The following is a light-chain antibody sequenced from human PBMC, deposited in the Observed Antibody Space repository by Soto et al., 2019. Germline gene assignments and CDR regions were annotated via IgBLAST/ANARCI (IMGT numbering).Light chain of an antibody. V-gene: IGKV1-39*01. CDR2: AAS. CDR3: QQSYSSPMYT. CDR1: QNINRY. Sequence: DIPMTQSPSSLSASVGDRVIITCRASQNINRYLNWYQQKPGKAPKLLIYAASTLQSGVPSRFSGSGSGTDFTLTISSLQPEDFATYSCQQSYSSPMYTFGQGTKLEI. J-gene: IGKJ2*01.